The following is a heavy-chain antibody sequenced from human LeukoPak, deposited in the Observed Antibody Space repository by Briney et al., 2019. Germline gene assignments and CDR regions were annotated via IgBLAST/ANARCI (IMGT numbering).Heavy chain of an antibody. CDR3: AKDAYSSSWSRFDY. J-gene: IGHJ4*02. CDR1: GFTFSSYG. Sequence: PGGSLRLSCAASGFTFSSYGMHWVRQAPGKGLEWVAVISYDGSNKYYADSVKGRFTISRDNSKNTLYLQMNSLRAEDTAVYYCAKDAYSSSWSRFDYWGQGTLVTVSS. V-gene: IGHV3-30*18. CDR2: ISYDGSNK. D-gene: IGHD6-13*01.